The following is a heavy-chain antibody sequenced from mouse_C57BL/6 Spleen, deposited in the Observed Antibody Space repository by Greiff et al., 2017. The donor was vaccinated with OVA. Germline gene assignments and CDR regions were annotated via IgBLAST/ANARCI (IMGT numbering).Heavy chain of an antibody. CDR3: AIYDGYYVDFDY. CDR1: GYTFTSYW. Sequence: QVQLKQPGAELVKPGASVKMSCKASGYTFTSYWITWVKQRPGQGLEWIGDIYPGSGSTNYNEKFKSKATLTVDTSSSTAYMQLSSLTSEDSAVYYCAIYDGYYVDFDYWGQGTTLTVSS. CDR2: IYPGSGST. D-gene: IGHD2-3*01. J-gene: IGHJ2*01. V-gene: IGHV1-55*01.